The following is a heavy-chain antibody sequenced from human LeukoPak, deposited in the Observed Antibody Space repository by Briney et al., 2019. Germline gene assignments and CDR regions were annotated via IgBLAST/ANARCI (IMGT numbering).Heavy chain of an antibody. J-gene: IGHJ6*02. V-gene: IGHV4-59*01. Sequence: PSETLSLTCTVSGGSISSYYWSWIRQPPGKGLEWIGYIYYSGSTNYNPSLKSRVTISVDTSKNQFSLKLSSVTAADTAVYYCARRGRDYDILTSHYYYGMDVWGQGTTVTVSS. CDR1: GGSISSYY. D-gene: IGHD3-9*01. CDR2: IYYSGST. CDR3: ARRGRDYDILTSHYYYGMDV.